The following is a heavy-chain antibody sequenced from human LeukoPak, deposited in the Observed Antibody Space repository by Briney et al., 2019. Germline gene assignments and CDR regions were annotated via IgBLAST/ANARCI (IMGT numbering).Heavy chain of an antibody. CDR2: IYYSGST. V-gene: IGHV4-59*01. CDR1: GGSISSYY. CDR3: ARGGWYPESFQH. J-gene: IGHJ1*01. Sequence: SETLSLSCTVSGGSISSYYWNWIRQPPGKGLEWIGYIYYSGSTNYNPSLKSRVTISVDTSKNQFSLKLSSVTAADTAVYYCARGGWYPESFQHWGQGALVTVSS. D-gene: IGHD6-19*01.